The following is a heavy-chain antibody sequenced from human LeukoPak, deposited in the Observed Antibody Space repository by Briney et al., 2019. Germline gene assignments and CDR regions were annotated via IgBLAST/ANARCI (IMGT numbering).Heavy chain of an antibody. D-gene: IGHD3-3*01. CDR3: ARGHDFWSGYWDY. CDR2: INSDGSST. V-gene: IGHV3-74*01. Sequence: GGSLRLSXAASGFTFSSYWMHWVRQAPGKGLVWVSRINSDGSSTSYADSVKGRFAISRDNAKNTLYLQMNSLRAEDTAVYYCARGHDFWSGYWDYWGQGTLVTVSS. CDR1: GFTFSSYW. J-gene: IGHJ4*02.